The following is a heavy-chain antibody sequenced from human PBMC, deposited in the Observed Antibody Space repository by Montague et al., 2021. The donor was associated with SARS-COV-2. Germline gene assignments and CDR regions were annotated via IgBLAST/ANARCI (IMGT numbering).Heavy chain of an antibody. V-gene: IGHV4-39*01. J-gene: IGHJ3*02. CDR1: GGSISSSSYY. Sequence: SETLSLTCTVSGGSISSSSYYWGWIRQPPGKRLEWIGTISYSGGTYYNPSLKSRVIISVDTSKNQFSLNLSSVTAADTAVYYCAIGARWYIGVVVGYRHACDIWGQGTTVTVSS. D-gene: IGHD2-15*01. CDR2: ISYSGGT. CDR3: AIGARWYIGVVVGYRHACDI.